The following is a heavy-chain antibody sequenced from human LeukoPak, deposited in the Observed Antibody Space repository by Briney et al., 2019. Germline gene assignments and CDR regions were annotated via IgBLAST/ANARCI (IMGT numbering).Heavy chain of an antibody. Sequence: SETLSLTCTVSGGSISSSSYYWGWIRQPPGKGLEWNGSIYYSGRTYYNPSLESRVTISVDTSKNQFSLRLSSVTAADTAVYYCARVEYSRQVDYWGQGTLVTVSS. D-gene: IGHD6-6*01. CDR1: GGSISSSSYY. CDR3: ARVEYSRQVDY. CDR2: IYYSGRT. V-gene: IGHV4-39*07. J-gene: IGHJ4*02.